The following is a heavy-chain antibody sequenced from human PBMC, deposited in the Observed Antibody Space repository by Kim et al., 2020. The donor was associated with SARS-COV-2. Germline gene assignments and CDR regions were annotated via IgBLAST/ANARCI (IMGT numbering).Heavy chain of an antibody. J-gene: IGHJ6*02. Sequence: SETLSLTCTVSGGSISSGGYYWSWIRQHPGKGLEWIGYIYYSGSTYYNPSLKSRVTISVDTSKNQFSLKLSSVTAADTAVYYCARGWISMVRGVTGVDVWSQGTTVTVSS. CDR1: GGSISSGGYY. CDR3: ARGWISMVRGVTGVDV. CDR2: IYYSGST. V-gene: IGHV4-31*03. D-gene: IGHD3-10*01.